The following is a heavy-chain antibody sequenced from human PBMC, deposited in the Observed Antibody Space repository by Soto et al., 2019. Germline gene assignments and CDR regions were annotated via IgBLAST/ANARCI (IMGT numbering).Heavy chain of an antibody. CDR2: FSLSGDT. D-gene: IGHD6-25*01. V-gene: IGHV4-4*07. CDR1: GDSIRGFY. CDR3: AREVKQRLGYYYIGLDV. Sequence: QVQLQESGPGLVKPSETVSLTCGVSGDSIRGFYWSWFRQPAGGGLEWIGRFSLSGDTDYNPSLMSRHTMSFDTSKSQFSLRVSAVTASDTAVYYCAREVKQRLGYYYIGLDVWGQGTTVTGSS. J-gene: IGHJ6*02.